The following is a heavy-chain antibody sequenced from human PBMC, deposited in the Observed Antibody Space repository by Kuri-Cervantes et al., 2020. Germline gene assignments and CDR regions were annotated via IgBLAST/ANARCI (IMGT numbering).Heavy chain of an antibody. CDR3: TRHGAYLDY. D-gene: IGHD4-17*01. CDR1: GYTLSDHF. CDR2: INPNSGHT. J-gene: IGHJ4*02. V-gene: IGHV1-2*06. Sequence: ASVKVSCKGSGYTLSDHFMHWVRQAPGQGLEWMGRINPNSGHTDSAQKFQGRATMTRDTSINTAYMELSSLRSDDTAVYYCTRHGAYLDYWGQGTLVTVSS.